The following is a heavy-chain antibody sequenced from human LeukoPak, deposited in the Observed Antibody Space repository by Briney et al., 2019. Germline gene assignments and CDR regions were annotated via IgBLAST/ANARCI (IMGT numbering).Heavy chain of an antibody. D-gene: IGHD3-10*01. CDR1: GYTFISYD. Sequence: ASVKVSCKASGYTFISYDINWVRQATGQGLEWMGWMNPNSGNTGYAQKFQGRVTMTRNTSISTAYMELSSLRSEDTAVYYCARGLTMVRGVILAYWGQGTLVTVSS. CDR3: ARGLTMVRGVILAY. J-gene: IGHJ4*02. V-gene: IGHV1-8*01. CDR2: MNPNSGNT.